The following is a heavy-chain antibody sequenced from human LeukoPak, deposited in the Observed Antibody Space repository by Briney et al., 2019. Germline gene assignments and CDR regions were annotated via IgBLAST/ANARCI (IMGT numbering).Heavy chain of an antibody. D-gene: IGHD2/OR15-2a*01. CDR1: GFSVSNNY. V-gene: IGHV3-66*01. CDR2: VYSTGST. CDR3: ARGTTSHAFDI. J-gene: IGHJ3*02. Sequence: GGSLRLSCAAPGFSVSNNYMSWVRQAPGKGLEWVSAVYSTGSTYHADSVKGRFTTSRDKSKNTLYLQMNSLRAEDTAVYYCARGTTSHAFDIWGQGTMVTVSS.